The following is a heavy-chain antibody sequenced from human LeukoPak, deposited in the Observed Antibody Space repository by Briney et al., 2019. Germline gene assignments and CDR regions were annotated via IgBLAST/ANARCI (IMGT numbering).Heavy chain of an antibody. CDR3: ARGLHEWLGELSRFDY. J-gene: IGHJ4*02. CDR2: IYYSGST. Sequence: PSETLSLTCTVSGGSISSYYWSWIRQPPGKGLEWIGYIYYSGSTNYNPSLKSRVTISVDTSKNQFSLKLSSVTAADTAVYYCARGLHEWLGELSRFDYWGQGTLVTVSS. CDR1: GGSISSYY. V-gene: IGHV4-59*01. D-gene: IGHD3-10*01.